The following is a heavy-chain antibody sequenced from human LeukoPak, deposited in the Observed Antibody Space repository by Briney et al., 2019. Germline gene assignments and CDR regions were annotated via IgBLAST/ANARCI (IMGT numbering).Heavy chain of an antibody. CDR3: ARTTWRYYYDSSGYPYYYYMDV. D-gene: IGHD3-22*01. CDR1: EFTFRSYS. V-gene: IGHV3-7*01. CDR2: IKQDGSEK. J-gene: IGHJ6*03. Sequence: GGSLRLSCAGSEFTFRSYSMHWVRQAPGKGLEWVANIKQDGSEKYYVDSVKGRFTISRDNAKNSLYLQMNSLRAEDTAVYYCARTTWRYYYDSSGYPYYYYMDVWGKGTTVTISS.